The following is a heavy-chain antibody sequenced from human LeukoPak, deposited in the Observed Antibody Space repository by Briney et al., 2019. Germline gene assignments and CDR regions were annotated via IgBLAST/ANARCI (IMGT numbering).Heavy chain of an antibody. J-gene: IGHJ6*03. D-gene: IGHD3-22*01. Sequence: SETLSLTCTVSGGSIGSHYWSWIRQPPGKGLEWIGYIYYSGSTNYNPSLKSRVTISVDTSKNQFSLKLSSVTAADTAVYYCAREIVVVNHYYMDVWGKGTTVTVSS. CDR3: AREIVVVNHYYMDV. V-gene: IGHV4-59*11. CDR1: GGSIGSHY. CDR2: IYYSGST.